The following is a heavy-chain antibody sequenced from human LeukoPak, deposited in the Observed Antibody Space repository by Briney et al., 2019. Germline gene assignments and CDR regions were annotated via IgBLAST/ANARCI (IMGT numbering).Heavy chain of an antibody. D-gene: IGHD2/OR15-2a*01. V-gene: IGHV4-59*01. CDR1: GASISTYY. J-gene: IGHJ1*01. CDR2: LYYSGST. Sequence: SETLSLTCTVSGASISTYYWSWIRQPPGKGLEWIGYLYYSGSTTYSPSLKSRVTMSVDTSKSQFSLRLNSVTAADTAIYYCARVRGTFETDWGQGTLVTVSS. CDR3: ARVRGTFETD.